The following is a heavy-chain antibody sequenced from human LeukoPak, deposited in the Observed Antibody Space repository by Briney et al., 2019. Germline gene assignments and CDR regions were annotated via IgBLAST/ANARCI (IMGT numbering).Heavy chain of an antibody. CDR3: ANLLRYFDWLPPEYYYYGMDV. CDR1: GGTFSSYA. D-gene: IGHD3-9*01. J-gene: IGHJ6*02. V-gene: IGHV1-69*13. CDR2: IIPIFGTA. Sequence: SVKDSCKASGGTFSSYAISWVRQAPGQGLEWMGGIIPIFGTANYAQKFQGRVTITADESTSTAYMELSSLRSEDTAVYYCANLLRYFDWLPPEYYYYGMDVWGQGTTVTVSS.